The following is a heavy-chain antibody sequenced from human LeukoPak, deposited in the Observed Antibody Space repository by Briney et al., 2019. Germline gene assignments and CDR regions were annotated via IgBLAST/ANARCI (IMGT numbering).Heavy chain of an antibody. J-gene: IGHJ4*02. CDR1: GGSISSYY. D-gene: IGHD6-13*01. CDR2: IYYSVST. Sequence: SETLSLTCTVSGGSISSYYWSWIRQPPGKGLEWIGYIYYSVSTNYNPSLKSRVTISVDRSKNQFSLKLSSVTAADTAVYYCARAKGIAAALDYWGQGTLVTVSS. CDR3: ARAKGIAAALDY. V-gene: IGHV4-59*08.